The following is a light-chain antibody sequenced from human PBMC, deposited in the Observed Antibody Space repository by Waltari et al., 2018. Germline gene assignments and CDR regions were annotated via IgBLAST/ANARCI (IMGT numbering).Light chain of an antibody. V-gene: IGKV3-20*01. J-gene: IGKJ2*01. CDR1: HSVCSNY. CDR2: GTS. Sequence: EIVLTQSPGTLSLSPGERVTLSCRASHSVCSNYLAWYQQKPGQAPRLLIYGTSSRATGIPDRFSGGGSGTDFTLTISRLEPEDFAMYFCQHYDSSSVTFGQGTKLEIK. CDR3: QHYDSSSVT.